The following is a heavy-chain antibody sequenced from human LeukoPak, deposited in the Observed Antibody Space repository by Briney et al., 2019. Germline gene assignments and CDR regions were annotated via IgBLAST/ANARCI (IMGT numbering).Heavy chain of an antibody. J-gene: IGHJ5*02. CDR2: FDPEDGET. D-gene: IGHD3-10*01. CDR3: ARDSGSGSNNWFDP. V-gene: IGHV1-24*01. CDR1: GYTLTELS. Sequence: ASVKVSCKVSGYTLTELSMHWVRQAPGKGLEWMGGFDPEDGETIYAQKFQGRVTMTRDTSISTAYMELSRLRSDDTAVYYCARDSGSGSNNWFDPWGQGTLVTVSS.